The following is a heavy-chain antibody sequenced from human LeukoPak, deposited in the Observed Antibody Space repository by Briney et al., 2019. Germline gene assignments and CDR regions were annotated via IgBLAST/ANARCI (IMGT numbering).Heavy chain of an antibody. CDR3: ARDQTAAALDY. V-gene: IGHV3-33*01. CDR1: GFTFSSYG. J-gene: IGHJ4*02. Sequence: GGSLRLSCAASGFTFSSYGMHWVRQAPGKGLEWVAVIWYDGSNKYYADSVKGRFTISRDNSKNTLYLQMNSLRTEDTAVYYRARDQTAAALDYWGQGTLVTVSS. D-gene: IGHD6-13*01. CDR2: IWYDGSNK.